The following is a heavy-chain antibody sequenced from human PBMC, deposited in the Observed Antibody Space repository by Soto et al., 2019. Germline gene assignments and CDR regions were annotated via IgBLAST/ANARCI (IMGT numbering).Heavy chain of an antibody. CDR2: ISYDGSNK. V-gene: IGHV3-30-3*01. J-gene: IGHJ6*02. CDR3: AREVSSVAYYYGMDV. D-gene: IGHD2-15*01. Sequence: QVQLVESGGGVVQPGRSLRLSCAASGFTFSSYAMHWVRQAPGKGLEWVAVISYDGSNKYYADSVKGRFTISRDNSKNTLYLQMNSLRAEDTAVYYCAREVSSVAYYYGMDVWGQGTTVTVSS. CDR1: GFTFSSYA.